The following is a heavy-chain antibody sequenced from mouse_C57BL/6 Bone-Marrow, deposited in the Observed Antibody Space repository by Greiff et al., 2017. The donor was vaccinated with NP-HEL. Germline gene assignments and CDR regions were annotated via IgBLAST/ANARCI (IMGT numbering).Heavy chain of an antibody. Sequence: VHVKQSGAELVRPGASVKLSCTASGFNIKDYYMHWVKQRPEQGLEWIGRIDPEDGDTEYAPKFQGKATMTADTSSNTAYLQLSSLTSEDTAVYYCTTTTTVYFDYWGQGTTLTVSS. CDR2: IDPEDGDT. D-gene: IGHD1-1*01. J-gene: IGHJ2*01. CDR1: GFNIKDYY. CDR3: TTTTTVYFDY. V-gene: IGHV14-1*01.